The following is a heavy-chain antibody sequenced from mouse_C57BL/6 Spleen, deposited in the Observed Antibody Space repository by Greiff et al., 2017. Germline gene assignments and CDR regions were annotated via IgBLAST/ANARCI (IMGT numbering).Heavy chain of an antibody. V-gene: IGHV1-69*01. CDR1: GYTFTSYW. D-gene: IGHD2-3*01. Sequence: VQLQQPGAELVMPGASVKLSCKASGYTFTSYWMHWVKQRPGQGLEWIGEIDPSDSYTNYNQKFKGKSPLTVDKSSSTAYMQLSSLTSEDSAVXYCARDGYYEGYFDYWGQGTTLTVSS. CDR3: ARDGYYEGYFDY. CDR2: IDPSDSYT. J-gene: IGHJ2*01.